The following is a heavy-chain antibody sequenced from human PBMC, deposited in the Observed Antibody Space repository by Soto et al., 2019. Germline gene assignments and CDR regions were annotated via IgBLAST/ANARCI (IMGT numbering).Heavy chain of an antibody. CDR1: GGPITSSHW. CDR3: ARSRVDGDYVASFDS. V-gene: IGHV4-4*02. Sequence: QVQVQESGPGLVKPSGTLSLTCAVSGGPITSSHWWTWVRQPPGKGLEWMGEIYHSGATNYNPSLESRVTISADMSRNQFPLRLKSVTAADTAVYYCARSRVDGDYVASFDSWGQGILVTVSS. CDR2: IYHSGAT. D-gene: IGHD4-17*01. J-gene: IGHJ4*02.